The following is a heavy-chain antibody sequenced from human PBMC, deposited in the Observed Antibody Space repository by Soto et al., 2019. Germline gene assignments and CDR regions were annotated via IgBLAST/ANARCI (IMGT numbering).Heavy chain of an antibody. CDR3: AHRPRGYSYHFDY. CDR1: GFSLTTRGVG. Sequence: QITLKESGPTLVKPTQTLTLTCTFSGFSLTTRGVGVGWIRQPPGKALEWLALIYWDDDEGYSPSLKSRLTITKDTSKTQVVLTITNMDPVDTATYYCAHRPRGYSYHFDYWGQGTLVTVSS. J-gene: IGHJ4*02. CDR2: IYWDDDE. V-gene: IGHV2-5*02. D-gene: IGHD5-18*01.